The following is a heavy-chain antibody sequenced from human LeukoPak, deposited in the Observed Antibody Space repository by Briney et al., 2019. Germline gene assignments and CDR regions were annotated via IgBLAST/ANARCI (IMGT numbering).Heavy chain of an antibody. D-gene: IGHD2-8*01. V-gene: IGHV3-7*01. J-gene: IGHJ3*02. CDR1: GFTFSRYW. CDR2: IKEDGGEK. CDR3: ARVLGCTNGVCHDAFDI. Sequence: GGSLRLSCAASGFTFSRYWMSWVRQAPGKGLEWVANIKEDGGEKFHVGSVKGRFTISRDNAKKSLYLQMNSLRAEDTAVYFCARVLGCTNGVCHDAFDIWGQGTVVTVSS.